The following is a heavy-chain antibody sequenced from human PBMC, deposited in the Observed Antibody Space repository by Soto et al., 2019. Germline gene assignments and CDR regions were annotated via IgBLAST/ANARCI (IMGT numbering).Heavy chain of an antibody. J-gene: IGHJ2*01. CDR1: GGTFSSYA. V-gene: IGHV1-69*01. CDR2: IIPIFGTA. CDR3: ARVGDIDYGGPYWYFDL. Sequence: QVQPVQSRAEVKKPGSLVKVSCKASGGTFSSYAISWVRQAPGQGLEWMGGIIPIFGTANYAQKFQGRVTITADESTSTAYMELSSLRSEDTAVYYCARVGDIDYGGPYWYFDLWGRGTLVTVSS. D-gene: IGHD4-17*01.